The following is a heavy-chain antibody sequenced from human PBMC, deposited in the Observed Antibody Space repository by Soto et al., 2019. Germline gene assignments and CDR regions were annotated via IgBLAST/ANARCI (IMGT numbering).Heavy chain of an antibody. CDR3: TTESHIVVVQAAIDY. CDR1: GFTFGDYA. CDR2: IRSKAYGGTT. D-gene: IGHD2-2*01. V-gene: IGHV3-49*03. J-gene: IGHJ4*02. Sequence: PGGSLRLSCTASGFTFGDYAMSWFRQAPGKGLEWVGFIRSKAYGGTTEYAASVKGRFTISRDDSKNTLYLQMNSLKTEVTAVYYCTTESHIVVVQAAIDYWGQGTLVTVSS.